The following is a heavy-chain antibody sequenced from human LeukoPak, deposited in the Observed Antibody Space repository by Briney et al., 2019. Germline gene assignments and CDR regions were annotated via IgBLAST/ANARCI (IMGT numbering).Heavy chain of an antibody. V-gene: IGHV3-74*03. CDR3: ATGDSGWYKY. CDR1: GFTFSNSW. CDR2: IKSDGSYI. Sequence: QPGGSLRLSCAASGFTFSNSWMHWVRQGPGKGPVWVSRIKSDGSYITYADSVKGRFIISRDNAENTLYLQMNSLRVDDTAVYYCATGDSGWYKYWGQGTLVTVSA. J-gene: IGHJ4*02. D-gene: IGHD6-19*01.